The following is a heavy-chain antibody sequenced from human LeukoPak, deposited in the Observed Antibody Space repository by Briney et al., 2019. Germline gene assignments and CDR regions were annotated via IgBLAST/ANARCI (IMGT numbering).Heavy chain of an antibody. CDR1: GFTFYDYA. V-gene: IGHV3-53*01. CDR2: IYSGGST. CDR3: ARGGSYLSAFDI. J-gene: IGHJ3*02. D-gene: IGHD1-26*01. Sequence: GGSLRLSCAASGFTFYDYAMHWVRQAPGKGLEWVSIIYSGGSTFYADSVKGRFTISRDNSKNTLYLQMNSLRAEDTAVYYCARGGSYLSAFDIWGQGTMVTVSS.